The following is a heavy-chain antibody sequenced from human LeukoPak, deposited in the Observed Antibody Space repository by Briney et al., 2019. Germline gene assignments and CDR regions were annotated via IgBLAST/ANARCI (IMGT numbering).Heavy chain of an antibody. V-gene: IGHV3-21*01. CDR2: ISSSSCYI. CDR1: GFTFSSYS. D-gene: IGHD6-19*01. CDR3: ARGKLGSGWYEDLFDY. J-gene: IGHJ4*02. Sequence: PGGSLRLSCAASGFTFSSYSMNWVRQAPGKGLEWVSSISSSSCYIYYADSVKGRFTISRDNAKNSLFLQMDSLRAEDTAVYYCARGKLGSGWYEDLFDYWGQGTLVTVSS.